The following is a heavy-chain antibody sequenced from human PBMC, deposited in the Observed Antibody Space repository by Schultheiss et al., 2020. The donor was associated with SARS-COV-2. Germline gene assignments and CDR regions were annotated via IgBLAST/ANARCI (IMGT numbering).Heavy chain of an antibody. CDR3: ARDQDYGRNAFDI. Sequence: SETLSLTCVVSGGSISSDTYYWSWIRQPPGKGLEWIGYVYFSGSTYYNPSLRSRVTMSLDAAQNHFSLKLTSVTAADTAVYYCARDQDYGRNAFDIWGQGTMVTV. J-gene: IGHJ3*02. CDR1: GGSISSDTYY. D-gene: IGHD4/OR15-4a*01. CDR2: VYFSGST. V-gene: IGHV4-30-4*01.